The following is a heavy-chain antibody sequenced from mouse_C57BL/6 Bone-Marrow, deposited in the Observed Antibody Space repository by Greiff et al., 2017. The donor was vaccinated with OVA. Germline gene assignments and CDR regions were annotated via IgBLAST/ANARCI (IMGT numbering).Heavy chain of an antibody. D-gene: IGHD1-1*01. CDR2: IHPNSGST. Sequence: QVQLKQSGAELVKPGASVKLSCKASGYTFTSYWMHWVKQRPGQGLEWVGMIHPNSGSTNYNEKFKSKATLTVDKSSSTAYMQLSSLRSEDSAVYYCARSVYYYGSSYSFAYWGQGTLVTVSA. CDR1: GYTFTSYW. CDR3: ARSVYYYGSSYSFAY. V-gene: IGHV1-64*01. J-gene: IGHJ3*01.